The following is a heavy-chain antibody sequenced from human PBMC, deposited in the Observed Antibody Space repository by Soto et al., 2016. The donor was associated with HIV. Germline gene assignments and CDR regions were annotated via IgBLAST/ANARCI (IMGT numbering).Heavy chain of an antibody. J-gene: IGHJ6*03. CDR3: AKVSGYCSGGSCYSDYYYYMDV. D-gene: IGHD2-15*01. V-gene: IGHV3-33*06. Sequence: VQLVESGGGVVQPGRSLRLSCAASKFTFSNYGMHWVRQAPGKGLEWVAVIWYDGSDKYYGDFVKGRFTISRDNSKNTLYLQMNSLRAEDTAMYYCAKVSGYCSGGSCYSDYYYYMDVWGKGPRSPSP. CDR1: KFTFSNYG. CDR2: IWYDGSDK.